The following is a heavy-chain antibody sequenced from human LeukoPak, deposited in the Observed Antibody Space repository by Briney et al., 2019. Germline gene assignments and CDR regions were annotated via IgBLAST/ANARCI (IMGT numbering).Heavy chain of an antibody. J-gene: IGHJ3*02. Sequence: ASVKVSCKASGYTFTGYYMHWVRQAPGQGLEWMGWINPNSGGTNYAQKFQGRVTMTRDTSISTAYMELSRLRSDDTAVYYCARVQVSGLLGYCGSTSCASGVASDIWGQGTMVTVSS. CDR1: GYTFTGYY. CDR2: INPNSGGT. V-gene: IGHV1-2*02. D-gene: IGHD2-2*01. CDR3: ARVQVSGLLGYCGSTSCASGVASDI.